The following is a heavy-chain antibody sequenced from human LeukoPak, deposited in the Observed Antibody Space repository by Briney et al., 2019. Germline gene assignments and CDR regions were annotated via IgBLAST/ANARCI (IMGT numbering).Heavy chain of an antibody. J-gene: IGHJ6*02. D-gene: IGHD6-13*01. CDR2: IYYSGST. V-gene: IGHV4-59*11. Sequence: SETLSLTCSVSDVSISSRYWSLLRQPPGKGLEWIGYIYYSGSTNYNPSLKSRVTISVDTSKNQFSLKLSPVTAADTAVYYCARDIEIAAAGLGMDVWGQGTTVTVSS. CDR1: DVSISSRY. CDR3: ARDIEIAAAGLGMDV.